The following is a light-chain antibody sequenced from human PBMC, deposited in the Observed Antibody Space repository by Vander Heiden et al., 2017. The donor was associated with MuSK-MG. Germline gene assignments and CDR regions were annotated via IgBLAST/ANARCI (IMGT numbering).Light chain of an antibody. V-gene: IGKV3-15*01. Sequence: EIVMTQSPATLSVSPGERATLSCRASQGVSLNLAWYQQKPGQAPRLLIYGASSGATGLPARFSGSGSGTEFTLTISSLQSEDFAVYYCQQYNNWPSTFGQGTRLEIK. CDR2: GAS. CDR3: QQYNNWPST. CDR1: QGVSLN. J-gene: IGKJ5*01.